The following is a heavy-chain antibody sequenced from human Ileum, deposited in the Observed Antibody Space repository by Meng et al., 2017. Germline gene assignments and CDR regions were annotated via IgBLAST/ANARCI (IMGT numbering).Heavy chain of an antibody. J-gene: IGHJ4*02. CDR3: ARLARYDSRLGFEF. CDR1: GYSFTTYW. D-gene: IGHD6-13*01. CDR2: IYPGDSDT. Sequence: GESLKISCRGSGYSFTTYWIGWVRQMPGKGLECMGIIYPGDSDTRYSPSFQGQVSISVDKSITTAYLQWSSLKASDTAMYYCARLARYDSRLGFEFCGQGTLVTVSS. V-gene: IGHV5-51*01.